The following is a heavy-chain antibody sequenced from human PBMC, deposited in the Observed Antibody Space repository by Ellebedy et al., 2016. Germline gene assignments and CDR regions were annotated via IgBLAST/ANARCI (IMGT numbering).Heavy chain of an antibody. Sequence: GESLKISCAVSGFTVSSNYLGWVRQAPGKGLEWVSIIYSDGTTHYADSVRGRFTISRDNSKNTLYLQMSSLRAEDTAVYYCTRAPTITTIFDYWGQGNMVTVSS. V-gene: IGHV3-53*01. J-gene: IGHJ4*02. CDR3: TRAPTITTIFDY. CDR2: IYSDGTT. CDR1: GFTVSSNY. D-gene: IGHD4-11*01.